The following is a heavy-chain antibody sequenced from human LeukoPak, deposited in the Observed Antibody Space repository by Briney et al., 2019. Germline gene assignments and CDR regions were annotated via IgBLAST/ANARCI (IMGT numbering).Heavy chain of an antibody. Sequence: PGGSLRLSCAASGFTVRSNYMSWVRQAPGKGLEWVSLIYSGGSTYYADSVKGRFTTSRDNSKNTVYLQMNSLRAEDTAVYYCAKSHYDFWSGYYYYYYMDVWGKGTTVTVSS. V-gene: IGHV3-53*01. CDR1: GFTVRSNY. CDR2: IYSGGST. CDR3: AKSHYDFWSGYYYYYYMDV. J-gene: IGHJ6*03. D-gene: IGHD3-3*01.